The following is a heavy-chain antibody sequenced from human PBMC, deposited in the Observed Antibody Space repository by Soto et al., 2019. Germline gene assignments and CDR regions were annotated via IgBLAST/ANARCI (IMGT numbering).Heavy chain of an antibody. Sequence: EVQLLESGGGLVQPGGSLRLSCAASGFTFSSYAMSWVRQAPVKGLEWVSAISGSGGSTYYAYYVNVRFTISRDNSKNTLYLQMNSLRAEDTAVYYCAKGYYGDYSYGMDVWGQGTTVTVSS. D-gene: IGHD4-17*01. CDR2: ISGSGGST. J-gene: IGHJ6*02. CDR3: AKGYYGDYSYGMDV. V-gene: IGHV3-23*01. CDR1: GFTFSSYA.